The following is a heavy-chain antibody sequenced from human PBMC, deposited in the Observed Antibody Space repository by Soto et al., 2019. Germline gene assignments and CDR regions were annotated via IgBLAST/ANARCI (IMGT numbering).Heavy chain of an antibody. V-gene: IGHV1-46*01. CDR1: GDTFTNYY. CDR3: ARGGHVVVVTAAFDY. J-gene: IGHJ4*02. D-gene: IGHD2-21*02. Sequence: QVQLMQSGAEVKKPGASVKVSCKASGDTFTNYYIHWVRQAPGQGLEWMGTVNPSGGHTTYSQNFLGRVTMTRDTSRITLYMVLTSLTSDDTAVYYCARGGHVVVVTAAFDYWGQGTLVTVSS. CDR2: VNPSGGHT.